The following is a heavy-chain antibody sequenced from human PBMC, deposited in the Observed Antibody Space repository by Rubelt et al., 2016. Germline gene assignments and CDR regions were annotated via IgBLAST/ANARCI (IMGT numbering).Heavy chain of an antibody. CDR2: IYYSGST. Sequence: GSGPGLVKPSETLSLTCTVSGGSISSYYWSWIRQPPGKGLEWIGYIYYSGSTNYNPSLKSRVTISVDTSKNQFSLKLSSVTAADTAVYYCARAAILGTPCGHDRCGPGILVTDSS. CDR3: ARAAILGTPCGHDR. V-gene: IGHV4-59*08. J-gene: IGHJ5*02. D-gene: IGHD6-25*01. CDR1: GGSISSYY.